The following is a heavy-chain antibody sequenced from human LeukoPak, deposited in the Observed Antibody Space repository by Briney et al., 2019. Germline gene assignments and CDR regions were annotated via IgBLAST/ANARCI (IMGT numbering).Heavy chain of an antibody. Sequence: ASVKVSCKASGGTFSSYAISWVRQAPGQGLEWMGWINPNSGDTNYAQKFQGRVTMTRDTSISTAYMELSRLRSDDTAVYYCARAQGYCSSTSCYRFPDYWGQETLVTVSS. D-gene: IGHD2-2*02. CDR3: ARAQGYCSSTSCYRFPDY. CDR2: INPNSGDT. CDR1: GGTFSSYA. V-gene: IGHV1-2*02. J-gene: IGHJ4*02.